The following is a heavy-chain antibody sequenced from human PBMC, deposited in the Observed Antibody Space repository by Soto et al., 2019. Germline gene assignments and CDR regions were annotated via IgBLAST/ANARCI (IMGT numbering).Heavy chain of an antibody. CDR1: GGSISSYY. D-gene: IGHD1-26*01. CDR3: ARWYSGSYYWWIDP. V-gene: IGHV4-59*01. Sequence: SETLSLTCTVSGGSISSYYWSWIRQPPGKGLEWIGYIYYSGSTNYNPSLKSRVTISVDTSKNQFSLKLSSVTAADTAVYYCARWYSGSYYWWIDPRGQGTLVTVSS. CDR2: IYYSGST. J-gene: IGHJ5*02.